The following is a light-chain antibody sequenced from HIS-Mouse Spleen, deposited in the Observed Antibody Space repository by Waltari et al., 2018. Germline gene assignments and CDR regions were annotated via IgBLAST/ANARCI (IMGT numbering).Light chain of an antibody. J-gene: IGKJ4*01. CDR2: DAS. Sequence: AIQLTQSPSSLSASVGDRVTITCRASQGISSALAWYQQKPGKAPKLLIYDASSLESGVPSRFSGSGSGTDFSLTISSLQPEDFATYYCQQFNSYPYSTFGGGTKVEIK. V-gene: IGKV1-13*02. CDR3: QQFNSYPYST. CDR1: QGISSA.